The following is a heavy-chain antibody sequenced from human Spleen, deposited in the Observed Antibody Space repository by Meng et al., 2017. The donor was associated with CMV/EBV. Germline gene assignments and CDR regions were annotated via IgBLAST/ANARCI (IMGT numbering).Heavy chain of an antibody. CDR1: GYTFNDYY. J-gene: IGHJ4*02. CDR2: MDPKSGGP. CDR3: ARAADFWSGSYDS. D-gene: IGHD3-3*01. V-gene: IGHV1-2*02. Sequence: ASVKVSCKTSGYTFNDYYIHWVRQAPGQGLEWMGWMDPKSGGPVSAQNFQGRVTMTRDTAVSTAYLEVNSVRSDDTAVYYCARAADFWSGSYDSWGQGTLVTVSS.